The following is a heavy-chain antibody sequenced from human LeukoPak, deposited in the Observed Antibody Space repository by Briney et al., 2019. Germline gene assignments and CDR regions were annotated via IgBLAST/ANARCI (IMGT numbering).Heavy chain of an antibody. CDR2: IWYDGSIK. Sequence: GKSLRLSCAASGFTFNSYAMHWVRQAPGKGLEWVAFIWYDGSIKYYADSVRGRFTMSRDNSKNTLYLQMSGLRAEDTAVYYCAREYCTNGVCYFDYWGQGALVTVSS. CDR1: GFTFNSYA. D-gene: IGHD2-8*01. V-gene: IGHV3-33*01. CDR3: AREYCTNGVCYFDY. J-gene: IGHJ4*02.